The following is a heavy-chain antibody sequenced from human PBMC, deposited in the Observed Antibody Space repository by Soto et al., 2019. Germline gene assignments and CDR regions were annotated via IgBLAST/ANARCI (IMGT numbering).Heavy chain of an antibody. J-gene: IGHJ6*02. Sequence: PGGSLRLSCAASGFTFSSYGMHWVRQAPGKGLEWVAVISYDGSNKYYADSVKGRFTISRDNSKNTLYLQMNSLRAEDTAVYYCAKDQPRYCSGGSCYGGMDVWGQGTTVTVSS. V-gene: IGHV3-30*18. CDR3: AKDQPRYCSGGSCYGGMDV. CDR1: GFTFSSYG. D-gene: IGHD2-15*01. CDR2: ISYDGSNK.